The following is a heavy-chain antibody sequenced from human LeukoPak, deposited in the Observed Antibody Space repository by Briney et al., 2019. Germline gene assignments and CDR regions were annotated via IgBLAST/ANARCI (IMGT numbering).Heavy chain of an antibody. CDR2: FYYSGST. D-gene: IGHD6-6*01. J-gene: IGHJ5*02. Sequence: SETLSLTCTVSGGYISSYYWSWIRQPPGKGLEWIGYFYYSGSTNYSPSLKSRVTISVDTSKNQFSLKLSSVTAADTAVYYCARLSSLANIAARGRTWFDPWGQGSLVTVSS. V-gene: IGHV4-59*01. CDR1: GGYISSYY. CDR3: ARLSSLANIAARGRTWFDP.